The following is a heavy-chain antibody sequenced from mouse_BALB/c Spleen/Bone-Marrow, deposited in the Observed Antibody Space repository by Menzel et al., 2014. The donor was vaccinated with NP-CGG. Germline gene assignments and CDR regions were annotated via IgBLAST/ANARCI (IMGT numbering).Heavy chain of an antibody. CDR1: GFTFSSYG. D-gene: IGHD1-1*01. CDR3: ARVYGWYFDV. V-gene: IGHV5-6-3*01. CDR2: INNNGGST. Sequence: EVQGVESGGGLVQPGGFLKLSCVASGFTFSSYGMSWVRQTPDKRLELVATINNNGGSTYYPDSVKGQFTISRDNAKNTLYLQMSSLKSEDTAEYYCARVYGWYFDVWGAGTTVTVSS. J-gene: IGHJ1*01.